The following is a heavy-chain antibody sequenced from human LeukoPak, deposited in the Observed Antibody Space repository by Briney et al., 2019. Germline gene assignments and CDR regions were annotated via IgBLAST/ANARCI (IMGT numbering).Heavy chain of an antibody. J-gene: IGHJ6*03. CDR1: GYTFTSYD. CDR3: ARHPTFKAPWIQLWSYYYMDV. D-gene: IGHD5-18*01. V-gene: IGHV1-8*01. Sequence: GASVKVSCKAYGYTFTSYDINWVRQATGQGLEWMGWMNPNSGNTGYAQKFQGRVTMTRNTSISTAYMELSSLRSEDTAVYYCARHPTFKAPWIQLWSYYYMDVWGKGTTVTVSS. CDR2: MNPNSGNT.